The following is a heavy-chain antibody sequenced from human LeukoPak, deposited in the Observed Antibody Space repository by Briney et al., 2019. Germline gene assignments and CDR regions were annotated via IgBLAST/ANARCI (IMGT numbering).Heavy chain of an antibody. V-gene: IGHV4-61*05. Sequence: PSETLSLTCTVSGGSISSSSCYWGWIRQPPGKGLEWIGYIYYSGSTNYNPSLKSRVTISVDTSKNQFSLKLSSVTAADTAVYYCARAGYIYGFYYYYMDVWGKGTTVTISS. CDR1: GGSISSSSCY. CDR3: ARAGYIYGFYYYYMDV. D-gene: IGHD5-18*01. J-gene: IGHJ6*03. CDR2: IYYSGST.